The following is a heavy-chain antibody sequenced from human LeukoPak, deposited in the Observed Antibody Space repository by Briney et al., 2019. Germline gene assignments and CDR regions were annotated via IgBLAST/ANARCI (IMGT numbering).Heavy chain of an antibody. CDR2: IRYDGSNK. V-gene: IGHV3-33*01. Sequence: GGSLRLSCAASGFTFSSYGMHWVRQAPGKGLEWVAVIRYDGSNKYYADSVKGRFTISRDNSKNTLYLQMNSLRAEDTAVYYCARDDSGWYFDYWGQGTLVTVSS. D-gene: IGHD6-19*01. CDR1: GFTFSSYG. CDR3: ARDDSGWYFDY. J-gene: IGHJ4*02.